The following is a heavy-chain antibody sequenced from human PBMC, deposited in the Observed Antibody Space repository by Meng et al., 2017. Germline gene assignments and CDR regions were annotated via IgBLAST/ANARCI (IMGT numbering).Heavy chain of an antibody. Sequence: GGSLRLSCAASGFTFSSYGMHWVRQAPGKGLEWVAVIWYDGSNNYYADSVKGRFTISRDNSKNTLYLQMNSLRAEDTAVYYCARDKRITMIVADDAFDIWGQGTMVTVSS. CDR2: IWYDGSNN. CDR1: GFTFSSYG. D-gene: IGHD3-22*01. J-gene: IGHJ3*02. V-gene: IGHV3-33*01. CDR3: ARDKRITMIVADDAFDI.